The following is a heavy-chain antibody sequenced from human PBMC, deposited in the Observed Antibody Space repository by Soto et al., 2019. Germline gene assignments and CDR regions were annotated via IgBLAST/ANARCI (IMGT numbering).Heavy chain of an antibody. Sequence: GESLKISCQGSGYAFSSYWIGWVRQMPGKGLEWMGIIYPGDSDTRYSPSFQGQVTISADKSISTAYLQWSSLKASDTAMYYCARSAATTVTYNWFDPWGQGTLVTVSS. CDR3: ARSAATTVTYNWFDP. CDR2: IYPGDSDT. CDR1: GYAFSSYW. V-gene: IGHV5-51*01. J-gene: IGHJ5*02. D-gene: IGHD4-4*01.